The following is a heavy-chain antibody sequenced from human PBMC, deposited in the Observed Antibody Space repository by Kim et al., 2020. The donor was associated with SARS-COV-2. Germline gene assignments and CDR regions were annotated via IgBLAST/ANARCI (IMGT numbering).Heavy chain of an antibody. CDR2: IYHSGST. CDR3: ARVRGSGSYSDY. CDR1: GYSISSGYY. D-gene: IGHD3-10*01. Sequence: SETLSLTCTVSGYSISSGYYWGWIRQPPGKGLEWIGSIYHSGSTYYNPSLKSRVTISVDTSKNQFSLRLSSVTAAATAAYYCARVRGSGSYSDYWGQGTL. V-gene: IGHV4-38-2*02. J-gene: IGHJ4*02.